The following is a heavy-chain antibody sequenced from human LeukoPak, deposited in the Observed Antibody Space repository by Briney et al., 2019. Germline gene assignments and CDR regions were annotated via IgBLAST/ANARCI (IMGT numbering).Heavy chain of an antibody. V-gene: IGHV4-39*01. CDR1: GGSIRSSYYY. Sequence: SETLSLTCTVSGGSIRSSYYYWGWIRQPPGKGLEWIGSIYDSGSTYYNPSLKSRVTISVDMSKNQFSLRLNSVTAADTAVYYCARRRKDLNWFDPWGQGTLVTVSS. J-gene: IGHJ5*02. CDR3: ARRRKDLNWFDP. CDR2: IYDSGST.